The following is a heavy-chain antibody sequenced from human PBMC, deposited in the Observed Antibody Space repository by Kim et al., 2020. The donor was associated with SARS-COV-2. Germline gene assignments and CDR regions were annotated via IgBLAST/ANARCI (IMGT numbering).Heavy chain of an antibody. J-gene: IGHJ6*02. Sequence: FKGRVTMTRDTSTSTVYMELSSLKSEDTAVYYCAREGVDMITFGGEGMDVWGQGTTVTVSS. V-gene: IGHV1-46*01. D-gene: IGHD3-16*01. CDR3: AREGVDMITFGGEGMDV.